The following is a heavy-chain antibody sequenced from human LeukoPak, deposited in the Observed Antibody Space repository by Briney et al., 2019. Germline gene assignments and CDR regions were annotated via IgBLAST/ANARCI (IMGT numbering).Heavy chain of an antibody. Sequence: GGSLRLSCAASGFTFSSYEMNWVRQAPGKGLEWVSYISSSGSTIYYTDSVKGRFTISRDNAKNSLYLQMNSLRAEDTAVYYCARMSQGRLGYSSAHSDYWGQGTLVTVSS. CDR3: ARMSQGRLGYSSAHSDY. CDR2: ISSSGSTI. D-gene: IGHD6-25*01. V-gene: IGHV3-48*03. CDR1: GFTFSSYE. J-gene: IGHJ4*02.